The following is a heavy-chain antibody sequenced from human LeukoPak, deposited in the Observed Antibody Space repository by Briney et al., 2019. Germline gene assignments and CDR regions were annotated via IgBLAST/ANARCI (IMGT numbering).Heavy chain of an antibody. CDR2: IDHSGRT. J-gene: IGHJ4*02. Sequence: GSLRLSCAASGFTFSDYYMHWIRQPPGKGLEWIGEIDHSGRTKYNPSLKSRVTISLDTSKNQFSLNLSSVTDTAVYYCVIFIMGTSTTDYWGQGTLVTVSS. CDR3: VIFIMGTSTTDY. V-gene: IGHV4-34*08. CDR1: GFTFSDYY. D-gene: IGHD1-26*01.